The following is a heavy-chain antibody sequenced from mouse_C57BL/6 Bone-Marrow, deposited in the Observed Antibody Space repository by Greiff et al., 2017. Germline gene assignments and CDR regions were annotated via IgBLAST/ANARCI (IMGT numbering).Heavy chain of an antibody. CDR2: ISDGGSYT. CDR3: AREEGTGTFAY. V-gene: IGHV5-4*01. Sequence: EVKLVESGGGLVKPGGSLKLSCAASGFTFSSYAMSWVRQTPDKRLEWVATISDGGSYTYYPDNVKGRFTISRDNAKNNLYLQMSHLKSEDTAMYYCAREEGTGTFAYWGQGTLVTVSA. D-gene: IGHD4-1*01. CDR1: GFTFSSYA. J-gene: IGHJ3*01.